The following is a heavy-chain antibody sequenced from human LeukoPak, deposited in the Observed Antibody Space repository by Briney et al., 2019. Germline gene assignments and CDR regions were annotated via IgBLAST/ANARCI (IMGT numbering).Heavy chain of an antibody. V-gene: IGHV3-23*01. CDR1: GFTFSSYA. D-gene: IGHD3-3*01. CDR2: ISGSGGST. CDR3: AKGSVKDFWSAYNYCYMDV. J-gene: IGHJ6*03. Sequence: GGSLRLSCAASGFTFSSYAMSWVRQAPGKGLEWVSAISGSGGSTYYADSVKGRFTISRDNSKNTLYLQMNSLRAEDTAVYYCAKGSVKDFWSAYNYCYMDVWGKGTTVTVSS.